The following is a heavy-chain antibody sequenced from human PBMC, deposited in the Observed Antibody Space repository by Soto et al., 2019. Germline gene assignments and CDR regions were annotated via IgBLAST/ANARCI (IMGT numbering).Heavy chain of an antibody. CDR1: GFIFSNYG. Sequence: QVQLVESGGGVVQPGKSLRLSCAASGFIFSNYGMHWVHQAPGKGLEWVALISFDGKNRNYADSVKGRFTIYRDNPKNTLYLEMSSLRPEDTAFYYCAKRGGVVGGSEHPFFEYWGQGTLVTVSS. D-gene: IGHD2-15*01. CDR3: AKRGGVVGGSEHPFFEY. J-gene: IGHJ4*02. CDR2: ISFDGKNR. V-gene: IGHV3-30*18.